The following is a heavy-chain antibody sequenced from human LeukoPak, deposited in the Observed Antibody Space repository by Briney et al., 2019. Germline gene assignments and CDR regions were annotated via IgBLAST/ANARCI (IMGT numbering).Heavy chain of an antibody. CDR1: GFTFSSYS. CDR3: ARTLVYGSGSYIDY. D-gene: IGHD3-10*01. J-gene: IGHJ4*02. Sequence: GGSLRLSCAASGFTFSSYSMNWVRQAPGKGLEWVSYISSSSSTIYYADSVKGRFTISRDNAKNSLYLQMNSLRAEDTAVYYCARTLVYGSGSYIDYWGQGTLVTVSS. CDR2: ISSSSSTI. V-gene: IGHV3-48*01.